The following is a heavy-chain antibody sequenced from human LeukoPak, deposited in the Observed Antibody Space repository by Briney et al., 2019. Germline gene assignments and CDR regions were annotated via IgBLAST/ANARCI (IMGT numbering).Heavy chain of an antibody. CDR2: ISAYNGNT. V-gene: IGHV1-18*01. Sequence: ASVKVSCKASGYTFTSYGISWVRQAPGQGLEWMGGISAYNGNTNYAQKLQGRVTMTTDTSTSTAYMELRSLRSDDTAVYYCARAKAAAGFVAGNWFDPWGQGTLVTVSS. CDR1: GYTFTSYG. CDR3: ARAKAAAGFVAGNWFDP. J-gene: IGHJ5*02. D-gene: IGHD6-13*01.